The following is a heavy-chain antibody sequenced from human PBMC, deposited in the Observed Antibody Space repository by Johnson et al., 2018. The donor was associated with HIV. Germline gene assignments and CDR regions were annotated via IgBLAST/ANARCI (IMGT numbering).Heavy chain of an antibody. CDR1: GFTFDDYA. V-gene: IGHV3-20*04. Sequence: VQLVESGGGVVQPGGSLRLSCAASGFTFDDYAMNWVRQAPGKGLEWVSGFTWDGDRTAYADSVKGRFTISRDNAKKSLYVQMNSLRAEDTALYYCARERRSTNTWYVRDAFDIWGQGTMVTVSS. D-gene: IGHD2-2*01. CDR3: ARERRSTNTWYVRDAFDI. J-gene: IGHJ3*02. CDR2: FTWDGDRT.